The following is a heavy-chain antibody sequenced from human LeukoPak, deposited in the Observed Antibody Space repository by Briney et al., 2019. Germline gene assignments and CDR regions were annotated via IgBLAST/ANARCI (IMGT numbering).Heavy chain of an antibody. CDR2: IYSSGST. CDR1: GGSISSTY. D-gene: IGHD3-16*01. J-gene: IGHJ4*02. CDR3: ARLGGSRDFDY. Sequence: SETLSLTCTVSGGSISSTYWSWIRQPPGKGLEWIGYIYSSGSTSYNPSLKGRVTISVDTSKNQFSLRLKFVTAADTAVYYCARLGGSRDFDYWGQGTLVTVSS. V-gene: IGHV4-59*08.